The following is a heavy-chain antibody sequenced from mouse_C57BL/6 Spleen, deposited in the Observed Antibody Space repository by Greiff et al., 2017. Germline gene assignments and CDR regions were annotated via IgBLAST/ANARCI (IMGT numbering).Heavy chain of an antibody. Sequence: QVQLQQSGPELVKPGASVKISCKASGYAFSSSWMNWVKQRPGKGLEWIGRIYPGDGDTNYKGKFKGKATLTAYKSSSTAYMQLSSLTSEDSAVCFCARCIADYYAMDYWGQGTSVTVSS. CDR3: ARCIADYYAMDY. CDR1: GYAFSSSW. J-gene: IGHJ4*01. CDR2: IYPGDGDT. V-gene: IGHV1-82*01. D-gene: IGHD1-1*01.